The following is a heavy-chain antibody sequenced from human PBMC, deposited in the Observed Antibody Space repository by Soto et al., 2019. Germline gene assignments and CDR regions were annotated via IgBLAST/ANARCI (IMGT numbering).Heavy chain of an antibody. CDR1: GGTFSSYA. CDR3: ARGKGGVLMVYEGGSRRWYGMDV. V-gene: IGHV1-69*05. CDR2: IIPIFGTA. Sequence: SVKVSCKASGGTFSSYAISWVRQAPGQGLEWMGGIIPIFGTANYAQKFQGWVTMTRDTSISTAYMELSRLRSDDTAVYYCARGKGGVLMVYEGGSRRWYGMDVWGQGTTVTVSS. D-gene: IGHD2-8*01. J-gene: IGHJ6*02.